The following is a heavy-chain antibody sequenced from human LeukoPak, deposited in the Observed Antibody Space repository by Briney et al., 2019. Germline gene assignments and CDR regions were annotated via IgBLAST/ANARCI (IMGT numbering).Heavy chain of an antibody. V-gene: IGHV3-21*01. CDR2: ISSSSSYI. J-gene: IGHJ4*02. Sequence: GGSLRLSCAASGFTFNSYSMHWVRQAPGKGLEWVSSISSSSSYIYYADSVKGRFTISRDNAKNSLYLQMNSLRAEDTAVYYCARDKSDTFDSWGQGTLVTVSS. CDR3: ARDKSDTFDS. CDR1: GFTFNSYS.